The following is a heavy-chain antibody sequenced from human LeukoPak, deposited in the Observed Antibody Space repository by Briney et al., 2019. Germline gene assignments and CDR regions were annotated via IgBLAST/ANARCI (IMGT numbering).Heavy chain of an antibody. V-gene: IGHV1-18*01. CDR1: GYTFTSYG. J-gene: IGHJ3*02. CDR2: ISAYNGNT. D-gene: IGHD3-3*01. CDR3: ARASVYDFWSGYFPDAFDI. Sequence: ASVKVSCKASGYTFTSYGISWVRQAPGQGLEWMGWISAYNGNTNYAQKLQGRVTMTTDTSTSTAYMELRSLRSDDTAVYYCARASVYDFWSGYFPDAFDIWGQGTMVTVSS.